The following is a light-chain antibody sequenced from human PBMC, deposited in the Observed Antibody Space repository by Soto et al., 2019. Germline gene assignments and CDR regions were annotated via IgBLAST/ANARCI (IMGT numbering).Light chain of an antibody. J-gene: IGKJ1*01. CDR1: QSVNSH. CDR3: QQYNNWPRT. Sequence: EIVMTQSPATLSGSPGERATLSCRASQSVNSHLAWYHQKPGQAPRLLIYGASTRATGIPARFSGSGSGTDFTLTISSLQPEDFAVYYCQQYNNWPRTFGQGTKVEI. CDR2: GAS. V-gene: IGKV3-15*01.